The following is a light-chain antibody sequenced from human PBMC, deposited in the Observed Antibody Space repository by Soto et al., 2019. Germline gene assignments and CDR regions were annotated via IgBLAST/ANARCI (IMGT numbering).Light chain of an antibody. Sequence: EIVLTQSPATLSVSPGERATLSCRASQSVGSNFAWYQQKPGQAPRLLIFASSTRATGVPARFSGSGSGTEFTLPISSLQSEDFAVYYWQQYCDWPFTFGRGAKVEIE. J-gene: IGKJ4*01. V-gene: IGKV3-15*01. CDR3: QQYCDWPFT. CDR2: ASS. CDR1: QSVGSN.